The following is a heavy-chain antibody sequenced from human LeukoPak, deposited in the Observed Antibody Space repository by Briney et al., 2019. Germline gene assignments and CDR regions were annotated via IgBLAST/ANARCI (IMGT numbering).Heavy chain of an antibody. D-gene: IGHD1-26*01. Sequence: SETLSLTCTVSGGSISSYYWSWIRQPPGKGLEWIGYIYYSGSTNYNPSLKSRVTISVDTSKNQFSLNLSSVTAADTAVYYCARAGLEGELHEHDYWGQGTLVTVSS. CDR3: ARAGLEGELHEHDY. V-gene: IGHV4-59*01. J-gene: IGHJ4*02. CDR2: IYYSGST. CDR1: GGSISSYY.